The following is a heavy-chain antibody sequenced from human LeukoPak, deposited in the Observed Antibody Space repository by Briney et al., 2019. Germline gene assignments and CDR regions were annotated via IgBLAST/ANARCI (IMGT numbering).Heavy chain of an antibody. CDR3: ARGHYSSWYLLLDY. V-gene: IGHV3-48*02. CDR1: GFSFSDYS. J-gene: IGHJ4*02. CDR2: ISGSSTTI. D-gene: IGHD6-13*01. Sequence: SGGSLRLSCAASGFSFSDYSMNWVRQAPGKGLEWVSYISGSSTTITYADSVKGRFTISRDNAKNSLYLQMNSLRDEDTAVYYCARGHYSSWYLLLDYWGQGTLVTVSS.